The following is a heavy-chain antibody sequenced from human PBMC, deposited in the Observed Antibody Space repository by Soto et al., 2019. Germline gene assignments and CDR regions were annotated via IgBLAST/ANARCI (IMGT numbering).Heavy chain of an antibody. CDR3: ARGPDYDFWSGYYYGYYYYGMDV. V-gene: IGHV1-8*01. CDR2: INPNSGNI. Sequence: ASVKVSCKASGNTFTSYDINWVRQATGHGLEWMGWINPNSGNIGYAQKFQGRVTMTRNTSISTAYMELSSLRSEDTAVYYCARGPDYDFWSGYYYGYYYYGMDVWGQGTTVTVSS. D-gene: IGHD3-3*01. CDR1: GNTFTSYD. J-gene: IGHJ6*02.